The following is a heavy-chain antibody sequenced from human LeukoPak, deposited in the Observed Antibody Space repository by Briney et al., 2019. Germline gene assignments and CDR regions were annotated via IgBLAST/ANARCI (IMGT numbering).Heavy chain of an antibody. CDR1: GLTFSRNC. CDR3: AKARRIEYSDFDY. J-gene: IGHJ4*02. Sequence: GGSLRLSCAASGLTFSRNCMHWVRQAPGKGLEWVAFIRYDGSNTHYADSVEGRFTISRDNSKNTLYLQMNSLRADDTAVYYCAKARRIEYSDFDYWGQGTLVTVSS. D-gene: IGHD2-15*01. CDR2: IRYDGSNT. V-gene: IGHV3-30*02.